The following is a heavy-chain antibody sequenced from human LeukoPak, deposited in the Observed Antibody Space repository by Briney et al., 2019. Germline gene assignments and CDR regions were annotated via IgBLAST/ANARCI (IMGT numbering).Heavy chain of an antibody. D-gene: IGHD3-3*01. Sequence: ASVKVSGKASGYAFSGYYMHWVRHAPGQGLEWMGRIDPNSGGTNYAQKFQGRVTMTRDTSITTDYMELSRLRSNDTAVYYCVRLRFLEWFEAAGYFDLWGRGTLVTVSS. V-gene: IGHV1-2*06. CDR1: GYAFSGYY. CDR3: VRLRFLEWFEAAGYFDL. CDR2: IDPNSGGT. J-gene: IGHJ2*01.